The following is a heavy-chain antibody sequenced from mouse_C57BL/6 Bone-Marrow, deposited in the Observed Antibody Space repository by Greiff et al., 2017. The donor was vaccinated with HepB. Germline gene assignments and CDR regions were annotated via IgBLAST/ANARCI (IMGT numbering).Heavy chain of an antibody. CDR3: ARVPVRYYAMDY. J-gene: IGHJ4*01. Sequence: EVQGVESGGGLVKPGGSLKLSCAASGFTFSSYAMSWVRQTPEKRLEWVATISDGGSYTYYPDNVKGRFTISRDNAKNNLYLQMSHLKSEDTAMYYCARVPVRYYAMDYWGQGTSVTVSS. CDR2: ISDGGSYT. CDR1: GFTFSSYA. V-gene: IGHV5-4*01.